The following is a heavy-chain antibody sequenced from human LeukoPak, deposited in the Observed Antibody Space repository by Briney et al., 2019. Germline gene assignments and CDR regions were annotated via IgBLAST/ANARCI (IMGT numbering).Heavy chain of an antibody. Sequence: GGSLRLSCAASGFSFSSYGMNWVRQAPGKGLEWVSFIGSGGVTIYYADSVKGRFTISRDNAKNSLSLQMNGLRAEDKAVYYCARDRGFSGYFDNWGQGALVTVSS. CDR2: IGSGGVTI. V-gene: IGHV3-48*04. CDR1: GFSFSSYG. CDR3: ARDRGFSGYFDN. J-gene: IGHJ4*02. D-gene: IGHD1-14*01.